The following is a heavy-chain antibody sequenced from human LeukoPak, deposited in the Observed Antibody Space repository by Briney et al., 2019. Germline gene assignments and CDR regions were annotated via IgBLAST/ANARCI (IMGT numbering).Heavy chain of an antibody. V-gene: IGHV4-4*07. J-gene: IGHJ5*02. Sequence: SETLSLTCTVSGASISSYYWSWIRQPVGKALEWIGRIYVTGSTTYNPSLESRVTMSLDTSKNHFSLKLRSVTAADTAVYYCARGQARLAWFDPWGQGTLVTVSS. CDR3: ARGQARLAWFDP. D-gene: IGHD6-19*01. CDR2: IYVTGST. CDR1: GASISSYY.